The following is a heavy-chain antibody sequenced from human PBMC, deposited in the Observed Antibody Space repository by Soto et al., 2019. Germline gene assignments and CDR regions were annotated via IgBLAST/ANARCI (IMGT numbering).Heavy chain of an antibody. Sequence: SETLSLTCTVPGGSITGTTNYFVCIRQPPWNGLELIGTVDYTGSTNYNPSLESRVTISVDTSKNQFSLNLRSVTAADTAVYYCARRTPLYASESSRFDPWGQGALVTVSS. CDR2: VDYTGST. D-gene: IGHD3-10*01. CDR1: GGSITGTTNY. CDR3: ARRTPLYASESSRFDP. J-gene: IGHJ5*02. V-gene: IGHV4-39*01.